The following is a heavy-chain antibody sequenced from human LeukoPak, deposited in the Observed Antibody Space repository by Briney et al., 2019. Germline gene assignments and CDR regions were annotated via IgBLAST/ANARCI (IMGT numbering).Heavy chain of an antibody. CDR2: IYSGGST. D-gene: IGHD3-16*01. J-gene: IGHJ4*02. V-gene: IGHV3-53*01. CDR1: GFTLSSYS. Sequence: GGSLRLSCAASGFTLSSYSMSWVRQAPGKGLEWVSVIYSGGSTYYADSVKGRFTISRDNSKNTLYLQMNSLRAEDTAVYYCARDRGSFFDYWGQGTLVTVSS. CDR3: ARDRGSFFDY.